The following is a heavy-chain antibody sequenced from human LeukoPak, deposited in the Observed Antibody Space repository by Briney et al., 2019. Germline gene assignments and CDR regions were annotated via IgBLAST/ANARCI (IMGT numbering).Heavy chain of an antibody. D-gene: IGHD2-15*01. CDR1: GFTFSSSA. V-gene: IGHV3-30-3*01. CDR2: ISYDGSNT. J-gene: IGHJ3*02. CDR3: ARGQWSDI. Sequence: GGALRLSCAASGFTFSSSAMHWVRQAPGKGLEWVALISYDGSNTYYADSVKGRVTISRDNSKTMLHLQMNSLTDEDTAVYYCARGQWSDIWGQGTMVTVSS.